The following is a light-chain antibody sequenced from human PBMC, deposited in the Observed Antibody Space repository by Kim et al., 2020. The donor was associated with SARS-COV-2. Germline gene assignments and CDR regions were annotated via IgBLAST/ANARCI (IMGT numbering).Light chain of an antibody. J-gene: IGLJ2*01. CDR3: QVWDSSSDHRVV. V-gene: IGLV3-21*04. Sequence: PGKTARVSCGGNSIGSKSVHWYQQKSGQAPVLVIYYDSDGPSGIPERFSGSNSGNTATLTISRVEAGDEADYYCQVWDSSSDHRVVFGGGTQLTVL. CDR2: YDS. CDR1: SIGSKS.